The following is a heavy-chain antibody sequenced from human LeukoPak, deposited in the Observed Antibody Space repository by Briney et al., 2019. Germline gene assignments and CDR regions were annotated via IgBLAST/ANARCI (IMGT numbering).Heavy chain of an antibody. V-gene: IGHV4-38-2*02. D-gene: IGHD3-9*01. CDR2: IYHSGST. CDR1: GYSISNGYY. Sequence: SETLSLTCTVSGYSISNGYYWGWIRQPPGKGLEWIGSIYHSGSTYYNPSLKSRVTISVDTSKNQFSLKLSSVTAADTAVYYCARLNYDILTGYYFDYWGQGTLVTVSS. CDR3: ARLNYDILTGYYFDY. J-gene: IGHJ4*02.